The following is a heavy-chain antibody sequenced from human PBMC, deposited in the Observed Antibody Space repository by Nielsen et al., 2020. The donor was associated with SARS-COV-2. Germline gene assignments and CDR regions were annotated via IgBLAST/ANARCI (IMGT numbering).Heavy chain of an antibody. V-gene: IGHV3-48*03. J-gene: IGHJ6*02. Sequence: WIRQPPGKGLEWVSSISSSSSTIYYADSVKGRFTISRDNAKNSLYLQMNSLRAEDTAVYYCARDVIFGVVTSYYYYGMDVWGQGTTVTVSS. D-gene: IGHD3-3*01. CDR2: ISSSSSTI. CDR3: ARDVIFGVVTSYYYYGMDV.